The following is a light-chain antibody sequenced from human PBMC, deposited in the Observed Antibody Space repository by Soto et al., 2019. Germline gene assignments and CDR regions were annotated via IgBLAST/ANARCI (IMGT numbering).Light chain of an antibody. CDR3: SSYTSSSTLVV. J-gene: IGLJ2*01. CDR2: DVN. Sequence: QSALTQPASVSGSPGQSITISCTGTSSDIGGYNYVSWYQQHPGKAPKLMIYDVNDRPSGVSNRFSGSKPGNTASLTISGLQAEDEADYYCSSYTSSSTLVVFGGGTKLTVL. V-gene: IGLV2-14*01. CDR1: SSDIGGYNY.